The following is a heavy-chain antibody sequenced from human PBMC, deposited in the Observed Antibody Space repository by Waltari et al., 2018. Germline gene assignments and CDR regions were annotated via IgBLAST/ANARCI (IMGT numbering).Heavy chain of an antibody. CDR2: IYAGGTT. CDR3: ARADSSGWYGFDY. CDR1: GFPARANY. V-gene: IGHV3-66*01. J-gene: IGHJ4*02. Sequence: VDSGRALVQPGGSLRLPCAVSGFPARANYVTWVRQVPGKGLEWLSVIYAGGTTFYADSVKDRFIVSRDNPKNTVYLQMNTLRPDDTAIYYCARADSSGWYGFDYWGQGTLVTVSS. D-gene: IGHD6-19*01.